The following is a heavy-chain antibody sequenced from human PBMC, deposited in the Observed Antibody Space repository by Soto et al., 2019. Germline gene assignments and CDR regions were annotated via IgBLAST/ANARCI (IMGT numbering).Heavy chain of an antibody. J-gene: IGHJ5*02. V-gene: IGHV1-3*01. CDR2: INADKGDT. Sequence: QAQLVQSGAEVKKPGASVKVSCKASGYSFTDFAMHWVRLASGQRLEWMGWINADKGDTKYSPKFQGRVTITRDTSATTVYMELRRLRSEDTAVYYCARGPLSGVATIWDYANWFDPWGQGSLVTVST. CDR1: GYSFTDFA. CDR3: ARGPLSGVATIWDYANWFDP. D-gene: IGHD5-12*01.